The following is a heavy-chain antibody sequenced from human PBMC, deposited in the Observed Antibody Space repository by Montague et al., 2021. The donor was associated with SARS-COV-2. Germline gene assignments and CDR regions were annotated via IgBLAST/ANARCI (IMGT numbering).Heavy chain of an antibody. V-gene: IGHV3-30*04. CDR1: EFAFSTYA. D-gene: IGHD2-21*02. J-gene: IGHJ4*02. CDR3: ARSSGYCGGDCNSGVDY. Sequence: SLRLSCAASEFAFSTYAMHWVRQAPGKGLEWVAVISYDGSDKYYADSVKGRFTFSRDNSKNTLYLQMNSLRVEDSAVFYCARSSGYCGGDCNSGVDYWGQGTLVTVSS. CDR2: ISYDGSDK.